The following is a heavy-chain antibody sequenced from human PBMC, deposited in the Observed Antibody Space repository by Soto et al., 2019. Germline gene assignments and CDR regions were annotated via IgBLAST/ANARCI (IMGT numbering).Heavy chain of an antibody. Sequence: ASVKVSCKASGYTFTSYGVTWVRQAPGQGLEWMGWIGVFNGDTNYAQKFQGRVTMTTDTPTSTAYMELRSLTSDDTAVFFCARESLDYGDYPYNWFDPWGQGTLVTVSS. D-gene: IGHD4-17*01. CDR2: IGVFNGDT. CDR1: GYTFTSYG. J-gene: IGHJ5*02. V-gene: IGHV1-18*01. CDR3: ARESLDYGDYPYNWFDP.